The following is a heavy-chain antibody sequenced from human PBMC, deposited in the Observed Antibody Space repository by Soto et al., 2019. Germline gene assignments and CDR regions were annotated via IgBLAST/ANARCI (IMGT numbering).Heavy chain of an antibody. Sequence: SETLSLTCAFYGLSFSGYYWILIRQPPGKGLEWIGEINHSGSTNYNPSLESRVTISVDTSKNQFSLKLSSVTAADTAVYYCARGRENYDSSGYEDYYYYGMDVWGQGTTVTVSS. CDR1: GLSFSGYY. D-gene: IGHD3-22*01. CDR2: INHSGST. J-gene: IGHJ6*02. V-gene: IGHV4-34*01. CDR3: ARGRENYDSSGYEDYYYYGMDV.